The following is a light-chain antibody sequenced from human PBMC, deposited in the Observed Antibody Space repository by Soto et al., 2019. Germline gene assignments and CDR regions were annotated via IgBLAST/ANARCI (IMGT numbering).Light chain of an antibody. CDR3: QQRSNWPREVT. CDR2: DAS. J-gene: IGKJ4*01. Sequence: EIVLTQSPATLSLSPGERATLSCRASQSVSSYLAWYQQKPGQAPRLLIYDASNRATGIPARFSGSGSGTDFTRTISSLEPEDFAVYYCQQRSNWPREVTFGGGTKVEIK. CDR1: QSVSSY. V-gene: IGKV3-11*01.